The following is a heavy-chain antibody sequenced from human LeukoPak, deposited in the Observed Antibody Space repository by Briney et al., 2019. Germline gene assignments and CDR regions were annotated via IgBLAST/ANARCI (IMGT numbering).Heavy chain of an antibody. V-gene: IGHV5-51*01. CDR2: IYPGDSDT. Sequence: GESLKISCKGSGYSFTSYWIGWVRQLPGKGLEWMGIIYPGDSDTRYSPSFQGQVTISADKSISTAYLQWSSLKASDTAMYYCARRRLMSSWSNWLDPWGQGTLVTVSS. D-gene: IGHD6-13*01. J-gene: IGHJ5*02. CDR1: GYSFTSYW. CDR3: ARRRLMSSWSNWLDP.